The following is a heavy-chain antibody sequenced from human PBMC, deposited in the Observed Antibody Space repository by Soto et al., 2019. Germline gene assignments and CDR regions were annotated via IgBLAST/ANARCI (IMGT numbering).Heavy chain of an antibody. CDR3: ARSGGDWNPYDY. Sequence: SETLSLTCAVYGGSFSGYYWSWIRQPPGKGLEWIGEINHSGSTNYNPSLKSRVTISVDTSKNQFSLKLSSVTAADTAVYYCARSGGDWNPYDYWGQGTLVTVSS. V-gene: IGHV4-34*01. J-gene: IGHJ4*02. CDR2: INHSGST. D-gene: IGHD1-1*01. CDR1: GGSFSGYY.